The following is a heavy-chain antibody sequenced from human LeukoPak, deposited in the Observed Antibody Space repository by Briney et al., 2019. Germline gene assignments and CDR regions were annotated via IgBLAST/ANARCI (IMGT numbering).Heavy chain of an antibody. Sequence: SETLSLTCTVSGGSITSFSWRWIRQSAGKGLEWIGRIYSRGSTNYNPSLNSRVTMSVDTSKNQFSLKLSSVTAADTAVYYCARDRREDYFDYWGQGTLVTVSS. V-gene: IGHV4-4*07. CDR1: GGSITSFS. CDR3: ARDRREDYFDY. D-gene: IGHD1-26*01. CDR2: IYSRGST. J-gene: IGHJ4*02.